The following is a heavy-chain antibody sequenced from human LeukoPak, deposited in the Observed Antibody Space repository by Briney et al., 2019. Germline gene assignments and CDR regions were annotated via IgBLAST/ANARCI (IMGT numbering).Heavy chain of an antibody. D-gene: IGHD6-6*01. Sequence: GGSLRLSCAASGFTFSSYSMNWVRQAPGKGLEWVSSISSSSSYIYYADSVKGRFTISRDNAKNSLYLQMNSLRAEDTAVYYCATDRSSIAARPHWGQGTLVTVSS. V-gene: IGHV3-21*01. CDR3: ATDRSSIAARPH. J-gene: IGHJ4*02. CDR1: GFTFSSYS. CDR2: ISSSSSYI.